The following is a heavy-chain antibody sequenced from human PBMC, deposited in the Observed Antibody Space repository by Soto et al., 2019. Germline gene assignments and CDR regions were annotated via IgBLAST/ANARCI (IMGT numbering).Heavy chain of an antibody. D-gene: IGHD5-12*01. J-gene: IGHJ4*02. Sequence: PSETLSLTCTVSGGSVSSGSYYWGWIRQPPGKGLEWIGYIYYSGSTNYNPSLKSRVTISADTSKNQFSLKLSSVTAADTAVYYCARDGDGYNYWGQGTLVTVS. CDR2: IYYSGST. CDR3: ARDGDGYNY. CDR1: GGSVSSGSYY. V-gene: IGHV4-61*01.